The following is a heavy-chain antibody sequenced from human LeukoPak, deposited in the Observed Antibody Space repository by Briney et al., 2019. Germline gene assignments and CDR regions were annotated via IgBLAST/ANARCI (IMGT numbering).Heavy chain of an antibody. CDR3: AGQASTWKSPHWFDP. CDR1: GGSISSNTYY. Sequence: SETLSLTCNVSGGSISSNTYYWGWIRQPPGRGLEWIGTIYYSGSTYSNPSLKSRVTISLDTSKNQISLRVSSMTAADSAVYYCAGQASTWKSPHWFDPWGQGALVTVSS. J-gene: IGHJ5*02. D-gene: IGHD1-1*01. V-gene: IGHV4-39*01. CDR2: IYYSGST.